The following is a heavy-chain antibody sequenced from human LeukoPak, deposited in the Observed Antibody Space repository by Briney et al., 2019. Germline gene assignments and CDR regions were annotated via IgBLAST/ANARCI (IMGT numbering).Heavy chain of an antibody. CDR3: ARDWLPYYRSGAACDP. CDR2: ISVYIGKT. D-gene: IGHD3-10*01. Sequence: ASVKVSCKASGYTFSSYGINWVRQAPGQGLEWMGWISVYIGKTEYAQEFQDRVTMTTDTSTNTAYMELRSLRSDDTAFYYCARDWLPYYRSGAACDPWGQGTLVTVSS. CDR1: GYTFSSYG. J-gene: IGHJ5*02. V-gene: IGHV1-18*01.